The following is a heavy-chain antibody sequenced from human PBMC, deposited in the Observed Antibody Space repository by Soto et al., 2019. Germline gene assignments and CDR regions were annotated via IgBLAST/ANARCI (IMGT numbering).Heavy chain of an antibody. V-gene: IGHV3-66*01. J-gene: IGHJ6*04. Sequence: PGGSLRLSCAASGFTVSSKYMSWVRQAPGKGLKWVSLIQSGGPTYYADSVKGRFTISRDTSENTVHLQMDSLRAEDTAVYYCARDDFLCDGGRCYGVSLDVWGKGTTVTVSS. D-gene: IGHD2-15*01. CDR3: ARDDFLCDGGRCYGVSLDV. CDR2: IQSGGPT. CDR1: GFTVSSKY.